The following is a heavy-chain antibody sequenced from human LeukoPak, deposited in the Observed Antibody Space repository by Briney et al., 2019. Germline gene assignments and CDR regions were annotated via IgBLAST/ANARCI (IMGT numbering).Heavy chain of an antibody. CDR1: GFTFSSYS. CDR2: ISSSSSYI. J-gene: IGHJ4*02. CDR3: ARVNKVGPFDY. V-gene: IGHV3-21*01. Sequence: GGSLRLSCAASGFTFSSYSMSWVRQAPGKGLEWVSSISSSSSYIYYADSVKGRFTISRDNAKNSLYLQMNSLRAEDTAVYYCARVNKVGPFDYWGQGTLVTVSS.